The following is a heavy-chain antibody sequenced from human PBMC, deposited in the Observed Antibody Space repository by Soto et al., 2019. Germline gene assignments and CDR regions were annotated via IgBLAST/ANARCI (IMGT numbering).Heavy chain of an antibody. Sequence: QVQLQESGPGRVKPSQTLSLTCTVSGGSISSGDYYWSWIRQPPGKGLEWIGYIYYSGSTYYNPSLKSRVTISVDTSKNQFSLKLSSVTAADTAVYYCARAMVVTQNWFDPWGQGTLVTVSS. CDR2: IYYSGST. V-gene: IGHV4-30-4*01. J-gene: IGHJ5*02. CDR3: ARAMVVTQNWFDP. CDR1: GGSISSGDYY. D-gene: IGHD2-21*02.